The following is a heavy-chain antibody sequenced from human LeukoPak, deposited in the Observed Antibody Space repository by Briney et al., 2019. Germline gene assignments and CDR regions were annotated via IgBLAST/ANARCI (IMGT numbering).Heavy chain of an antibody. CDR2: ISGSGGST. D-gene: IGHD6-13*01. CDR1: GFTFSSYA. CDR3: AKDLGSIAAVGVGDY. V-gene: IGHV3-23*01. Sequence: GGSLRLSCAASGFTFSSYAMSWVRLAPGKGLEWVSAISGSGGSTYYADSVKGRITISRDNSKNTLYLQMNSLRAEDTAVYYCAKDLGSIAAVGVGDYWGQGTLVTVSS. J-gene: IGHJ4*01.